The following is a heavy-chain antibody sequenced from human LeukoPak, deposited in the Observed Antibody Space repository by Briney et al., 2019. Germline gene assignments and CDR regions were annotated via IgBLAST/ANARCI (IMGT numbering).Heavy chain of an antibody. D-gene: IGHD3-22*01. CDR2: IYTSGTI. CDR3: ARANSYDGSGHYYEFAY. CDR1: GGSISSYY. Sequence: SETLSLTCTVSGGSISSYYWSWIRQPAGTALEWIGRIYTSGTITYNPSLKSRVTMSVDTSKNQFSLKLSSVTAADTAVYYCARANSYDGSGHYYEFAYWGQGTLVTVSS. V-gene: IGHV4-4*07. J-gene: IGHJ4*02.